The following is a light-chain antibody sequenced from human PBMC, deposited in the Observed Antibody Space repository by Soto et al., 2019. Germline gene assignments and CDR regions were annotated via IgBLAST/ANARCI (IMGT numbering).Light chain of an antibody. V-gene: IGKV1-5*01. CDR1: QNIGSR. Sequence: DIPMTQSPSTLSASVGDRVAITCRASQNIGSRLAWYQQKLDEAPKLLIYDASSLESGVPLRFGGSGSGTDFTLIISSLQPDDFATYYCQQCNTPFTFGGGTKVEIK. CDR2: DAS. J-gene: IGKJ4*01. CDR3: QQCNTPFT.